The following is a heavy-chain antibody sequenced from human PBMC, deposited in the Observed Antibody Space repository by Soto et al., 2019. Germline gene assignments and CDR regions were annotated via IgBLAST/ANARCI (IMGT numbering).Heavy chain of an antibody. V-gene: IGHV4-61*01. Sequence: SETLSLTCTVSGGSVSGGSYYWSWIRQPPGKGLEWIGYIYYSGSTNYNPSLKSRVTISVDTSKNQFSLKLSSVTAADTAVYYGARVGGLAVAGLAHYYYYGMDVWGQGTTVTV. J-gene: IGHJ6*02. CDR3: ARVGGLAVAGLAHYYYYGMDV. CDR1: GGSVSGGSYY. CDR2: IYYSGST. D-gene: IGHD6-19*01.